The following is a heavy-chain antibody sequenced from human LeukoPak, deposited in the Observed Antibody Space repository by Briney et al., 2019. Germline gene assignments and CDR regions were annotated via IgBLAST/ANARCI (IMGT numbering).Heavy chain of an antibody. D-gene: IGHD1-1*01. CDR2: INGDSSYI. V-gene: IGHV3-21*01. Sequence: GGSLRLSCAASGFTFRTYNMHWVRQAPGKGLEGVSLINGDSSYIYYADSVKGRFFISRENVKNSLYLHMHSLRAEDTAVYYCARDAATDDAFDIWGQGTMVTVSS. J-gene: IGHJ3*02. CDR3: ARDAATDDAFDI. CDR1: GFTFRTYN.